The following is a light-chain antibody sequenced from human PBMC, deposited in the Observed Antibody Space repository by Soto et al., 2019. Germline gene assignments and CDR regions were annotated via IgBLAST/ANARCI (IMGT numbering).Light chain of an antibody. CDR1: PSLLHSDGKTY. CDR2: EVS. Sequence: DIVMTQTPLSLSVTPGQPASISCKSRPSLLHSDGKTYLYWYLQKPGQPPQLLLYEVSNRFSGVPDRFIGCGSATDSELKVSRLEAYMVWVYYCLQSIKLHRAFGAATK. CDR3: LQSIKLHRA. J-gene: IGKJ4*01. V-gene: IGKV2D-29*01.